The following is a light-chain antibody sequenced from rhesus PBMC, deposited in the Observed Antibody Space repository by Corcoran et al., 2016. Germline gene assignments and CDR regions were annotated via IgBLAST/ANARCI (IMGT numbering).Light chain of an antibody. J-gene: IGKJ4*01. CDR3: LHHNSYPLT. Sequence: DIQMTQSPSSLSASVGDTVTITCRASQGISSNLNWFQQKQGKATKLLIYAASRLESGVPSRFSGSGSGTDFTLTISSLQPEDFAVYYCLHHNSYPLTFGGGTKVELK. CDR2: AAS. V-gene: IGKV1-28*03. CDR1: QGISSN.